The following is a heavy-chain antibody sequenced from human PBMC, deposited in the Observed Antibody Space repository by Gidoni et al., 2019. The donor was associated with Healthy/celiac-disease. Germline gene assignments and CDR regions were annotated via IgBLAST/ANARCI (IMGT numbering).Heavy chain of an antibody. CDR1: GCIFDDDA. V-gene: IGHV3-9*01. Sequence: EVQLVESGGGLVQPGRCLRLSCAASGCIFDDDAMHWVRQAPGKGLEWVSGISWNSGSIGYADSVKGRFTISRDNAKNSLYLQMNSLRAEDTALYSCAKDMQGADTPPNYYYGMDVWGQGTTVTVSS. CDR3: AKDMQGADTPPNYYYGMDV. D-gene: IGHD5-18*01. CDR2: ISWNSGSI. J-gene: IGHJ6*02.